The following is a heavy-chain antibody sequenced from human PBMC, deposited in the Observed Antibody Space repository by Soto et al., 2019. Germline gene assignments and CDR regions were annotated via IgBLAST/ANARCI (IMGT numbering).Heavy chain of an antibody. CDR1: GFTFSGSA. CDR2: IRSKANSYAT. CDR3: TQRTGPYYYGSGSPNDDFDI. D-gene: IGHD3-10*01. V-gene: IGHV3-73*01. J-gene: IGHJ3*02. Sequence: GGSLRLSCAASGFTFSGSAMHWVRQASGKGLEWVGRIRSKANSYATAYAASVKGRSTISRDDSKNTAYLQMNSLKTEETAVYYCTQRTGPYYYGSGSPNDDFDIWGQGTMVTVSS.